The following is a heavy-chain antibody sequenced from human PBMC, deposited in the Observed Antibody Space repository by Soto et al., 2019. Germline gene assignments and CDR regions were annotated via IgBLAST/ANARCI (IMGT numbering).Heavy chain of an antibody. D-gene: IGHD3-22*01. CDR3: ARGYYYDSSGYYTRFSAFDI. Sequence: QVQLVQSGAEVKKPGSSVKVSCKASGGTFSSYAISWVRQAPGQGLECMGGIIPIFGTANYAQKFQGRVTITADNSTSTAYMELSSLRSEDTAVYYCARGYYYDSSGYYTRFSAFDIWGQGTMVTVSS. J-gene: IGHJ3*02. V-gene: IGHV1-69*06. CDR1: GGTFSSYA. CDR2: IIPIFGTA.